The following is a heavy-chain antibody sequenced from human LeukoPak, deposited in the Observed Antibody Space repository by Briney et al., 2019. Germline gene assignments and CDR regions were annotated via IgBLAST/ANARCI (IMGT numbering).Heavy chain of an antibody. CDR2: IYYTGST. V-gene: IGHV4-59*02. CDR1: GGSVSDYY. D-gene: IGHD7-27*01. J-gene: IGHJ4*02. CDR3: ASRKLGNDY. Sequence: SETLSLTCTISGGSVSDYYWSWIRQSPGKGLEWIGYIYYTGSTTYNPSLKSRVTISADTSKNQFSLKLSSVTAADAAVYYCASRKLGNDYWGQGTLVTVSS.